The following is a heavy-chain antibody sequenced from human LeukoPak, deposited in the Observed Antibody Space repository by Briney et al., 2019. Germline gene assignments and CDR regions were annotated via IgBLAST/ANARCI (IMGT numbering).Heavy chain of an antibody. J-gene: IGHJ3*02. V-gene: IGHV3-11*03. CDR3: ARSWTIYDGFDI. Sequence: GGSLRLSCAASGFTLSDYYMGWIRQAPGKGLEWLSYISSSTIYANYADSVEGRFNSSRDNAKISLSLQMNSLRAEDTAVYYCARSWTIYDGFDIWGQGTMVTISS. CDR1: GFTLSDYY. CDR2: ISSSTIYA. D-gene: IGHD3-3*01.